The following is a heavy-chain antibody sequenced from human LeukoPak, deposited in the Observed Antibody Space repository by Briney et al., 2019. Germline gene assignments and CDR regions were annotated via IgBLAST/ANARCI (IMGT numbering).Heavy chain of an antibody. J-gene: IGHJ4*02. D-gene: IGHD3-9*01. CDR3: ARGFDWYHY. V-gene: IGHV3-7*04. Sequence: GGSLRLSCAASGFTFSDHYMSWIRQAPGKGLEWVANIKQDGSEKYYVDSVKGRFTISRDNAKNSLYLQMNSLRAEDTAVYYCARGFDWYHYWGQGTLVTVSS. CDR2: IKQDGSEK. CDR1: GFTFSDHY.